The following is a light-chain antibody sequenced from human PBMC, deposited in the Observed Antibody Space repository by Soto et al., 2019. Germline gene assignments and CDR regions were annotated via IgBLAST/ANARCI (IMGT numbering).Light chain of an antibody. CDR3: CSYVGRNTYV. J-gene: IGLJ1*01. Sequence: QSALTQPRSASESPGQSITISCTGTSSDVGGYNYVSWYQQHPAKAPKLIIFDVSKRPSRVPNRFSGSKSGNTASLTISGLRAEDEADYYCCSYVGRNTYVFGTGTKLTVL. V-gene: IGLV2-11*01. CDR1: SSDVGGYNY. CDR2: DVS.